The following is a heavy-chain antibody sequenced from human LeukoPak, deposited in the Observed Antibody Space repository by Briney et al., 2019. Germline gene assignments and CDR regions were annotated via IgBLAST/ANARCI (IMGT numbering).Heavy chain of an antibody. J-gene: IGHJ4*02. D-gene: IGHD3-16*01. V-gene: IGHV3-53*01. CDR1: GFTVSSNY. CDR2: IYSGGST. CDR3: ASGDFDY. Sequence: GGSLRLSCAASGFTVSSNYMSCVREAPGKGLEWVSVIYSGGSTYYADSVKGRFTISRDNSKNTLYLQMNSRRAEDTAVYYCASGDFDYWGQGTLVTVSS.